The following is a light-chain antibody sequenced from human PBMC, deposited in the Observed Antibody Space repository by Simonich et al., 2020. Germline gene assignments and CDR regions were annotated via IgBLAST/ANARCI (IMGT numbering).Light chain of an antibody. J-gene: IGLJ2*01. V-gene: IGLV2-23*01. CDR2: EGS. CDR1: SSDVGSYNL. Sequence: QSALTQPASGSGSPGQSIPISCTGTSSDVGSYNLVSWSQQHPGKAPKLMIYEGSKRPSGVSNRFSGSKSGNTASLTISGLQAEDEADYYCCSYAGSSTVVFGGGTKLTVL. CDR3: CSYAGSSTVV.